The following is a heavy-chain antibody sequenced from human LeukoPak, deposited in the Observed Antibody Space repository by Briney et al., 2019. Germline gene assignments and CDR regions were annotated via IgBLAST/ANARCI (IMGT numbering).Heavy chain of an antibody. D-gene: IGHD2-2*01. CDR1: GGSISSSSYY. V-gene: IGHV4-39*07. CDR2: IYHSGST. CDR3: GSTSWTPYYYYYYMDV. J-gene: IGHJ6*03. Sequence: SETLSLTCTVSGGSISSSSYYWGWIRQPPGKGLEWIGSIYHSGSTYYNPSLKSRVTISVDTSKNQFSLKLSSVTAADTAVYYCGSTSWTPYYYYYYMDVWGKGTTVTVSS.